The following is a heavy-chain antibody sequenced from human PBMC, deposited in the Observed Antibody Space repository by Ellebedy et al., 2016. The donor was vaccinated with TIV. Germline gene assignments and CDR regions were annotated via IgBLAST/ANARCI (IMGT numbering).Heavy chain of an antibody. CDR2: FDPEDGET. Sequence: AASVKVSCKVSGYTLTELSMHWVRQAPGKGLEWMGGFDPEDGETIYAQKFQGRVTMTEDTSTDTAYMELSSLRSEDTAVYYCATKVSYGRGNWFDPWGQGTLVTVSS. J-gene: IGHJ5*02. CDR3: ATKVSYGRGNWFDP. CDR1: GYTLTELS. D-gene: IGHD5-18*01. V-gene: IGHV1-24*01.